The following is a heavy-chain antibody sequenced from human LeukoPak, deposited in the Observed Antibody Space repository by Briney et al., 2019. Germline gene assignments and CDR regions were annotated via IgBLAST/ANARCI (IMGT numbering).Heavy chain of an antibody. V-gene: IGHV4-39*02. CDR3: AREGPHGSGIYSKSLGY. CDR1: GGSIGSSAYS. CDR2: ISYTGTT. D-gene: IGHD3-10*01. J-gene: IGHJ4*02. Sequence: SETLSLTCTVSGGSIGSSAYSWGWIRQPPGKGLEWIGSISYTGTTYYNPSLKSRVTISLDTSKNQFSLKLISVTAADTALYYCAREGPHGSGIYSKSLGYWGQGFLVTVSS.